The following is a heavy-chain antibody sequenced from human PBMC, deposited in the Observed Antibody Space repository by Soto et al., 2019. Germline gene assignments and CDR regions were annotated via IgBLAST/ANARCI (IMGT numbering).Heavy chain of an antibody. CDR3: ARGLEGATTAFDC. V-gene: IGHV3-53*02. Sequence: EVQVVETGGGLIQSGGSLRLSCAASGFTVSSSYMSWVRQAPGKGLEWVSTIYSPGSTYYADSVKGRFTISRDNSKNTLYLQMNSLRAEDTAVYYCARGLEGATTAFDCWGQGTLVTVSS. D-gene: IGHD1-26*01. CDR2: IYSPGST. J-gene: IGHJ4*02. CDR1: GFTVSSSY.